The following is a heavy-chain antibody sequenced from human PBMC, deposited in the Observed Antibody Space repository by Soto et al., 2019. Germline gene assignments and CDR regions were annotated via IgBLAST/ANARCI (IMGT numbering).Heavy chain of an antibody. CDR1: GFTFSSYA. CDR3: AKHMDSSSPKSSNFDY. CDR2: ISGSGGST. J-gene: IGHJ4*02. D-gene: IGHD6-6*01. V-gene: IGHV3-23*01. Sequence: GGSLRLSCAASGFTFSSYAMSWVRQAPGKGLEWVSAISGSGGSTYYADSVKGRFTISRDNSKNTLYLQMNSLRAEDTAVYYCAKHMDSSSPKSSNFDYWGQGTLVTVSS.